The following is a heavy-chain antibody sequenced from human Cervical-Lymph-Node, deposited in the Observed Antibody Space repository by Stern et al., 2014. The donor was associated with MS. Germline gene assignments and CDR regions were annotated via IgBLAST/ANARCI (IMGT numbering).Heavy chain of an antibody. CDR1: GGSTSSTNYY. CDR2: ISHSGSS. Sequence: QVQLQESGPGLVKPSETLSLTCTVSGGSTSSTNYYWGWIRQPPGKGLEWIASISHSGSSYSIPSLKSRLTISIDTSKNQFSRRWISVTAADTAVYYCASLNGSGSYPDYWGQGTLVIVSS. D-gene: IGHD3-10*01. J-gene: IGHJ4*02. CDR3: ASLNGSGSYPDY. V-gene: IGHV4-39*01.